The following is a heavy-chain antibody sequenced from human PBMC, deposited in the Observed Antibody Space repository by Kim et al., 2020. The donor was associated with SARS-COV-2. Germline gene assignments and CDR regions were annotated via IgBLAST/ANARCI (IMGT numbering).Heavy chain of an antibody. D-gene: IGHD1-26*01. V-gene: IGHV3-15*01. CDR3: TTGRTGSF. CDR2: GGTT. J-gene: IGHJ4*02. Sequence: GGTTDYAAPVKGRFTISRDDSENSLYLQMNSLKTEDTAVYYCTTGRTGSFWGQGTLVTVSS.